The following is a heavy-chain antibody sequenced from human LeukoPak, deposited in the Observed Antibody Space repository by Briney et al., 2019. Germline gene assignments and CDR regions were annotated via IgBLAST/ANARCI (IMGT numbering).Heavy chain of an antibody. CDR2: MNPNSGNT. CDR3: ARGKHGYYDSSGYYYYYMDV. CDR1: GYTFTSYD. V-gene: IGHV1-8*03. D-gene: IGHD3-22*01. J-gene: IGHJ6*03. Sequence: ASVKVSCKASGYTFTSYDINWVRQATGQGLEWMGWMNPNSGNTGYAQKFQGRVTITRNTSISTAYMELSRLRSEDTAVYYCARGKHGYYDSSGYYYYYMDVWGKGTTVTVSS.